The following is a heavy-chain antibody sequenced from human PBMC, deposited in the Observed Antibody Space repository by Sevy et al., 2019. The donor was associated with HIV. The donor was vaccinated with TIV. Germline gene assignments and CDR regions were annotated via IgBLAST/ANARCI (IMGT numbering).Heavy chain of an antibody. CDR1: GFTVSSNY. V-gene: IGHV3-53*01. CDR2: IYSGGST. J-gene: IGHJ6*02. D-gene: IGHD5-12*01. Sequence: GGFLRLSCAASGFTVSSNYMSWVRQAPGKGLEWVSVIYSGGSTYYADSVKGRFTISRDNSKNTLYLQMNSLRAEDTAVYYCARKRLGRVYGMDVWGQGTTVTVSS. CDR3: ARKRLGRVYGMDV.